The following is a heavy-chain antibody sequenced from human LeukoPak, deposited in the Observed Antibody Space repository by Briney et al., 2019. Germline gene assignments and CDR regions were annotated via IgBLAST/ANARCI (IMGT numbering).Heavy chain of an antibody. Sequence: ASVKVSCKASGYTFTGYYMHWVRQAPGQGLEWMGWINPNSGGTNYAQKFQGWVTMTRDTSISTAYMELSRLRSDDTAVYYCARGGYVGYDILTGYPRDYWGRGTLVTVSS. CDR3: ARGGYVGYDILTGYPRDY. J-gene: IGHJ4*02. CDR1: GYTFTGYY. D-gene: IGHD3-9*01. CDR2: INPNSGGT. V-gene: IGHV1-2*04.